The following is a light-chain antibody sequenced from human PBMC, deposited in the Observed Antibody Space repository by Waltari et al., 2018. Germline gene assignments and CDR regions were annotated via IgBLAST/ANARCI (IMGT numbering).Light chain of an antibody. Sequence: SSELSQDPTVSVALVQAVNITCKGDSLRRYFVRWSQQKPGQAPVLVSYGQNKRPSGIPDRFSGSRSGNTASLTIAGAEAADEADYYCYSRNSDDFTYVFGTGTKLTVL. CDR1: SLRRYF. CDR2: GQN. CDR3: YSRNSDDFTYV. V-gene: IGLV3-19*01. J-gene: IGLJ1*01.